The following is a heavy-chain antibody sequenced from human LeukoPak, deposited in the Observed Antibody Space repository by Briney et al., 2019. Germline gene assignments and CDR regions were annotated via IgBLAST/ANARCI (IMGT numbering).Heavy chain of an antibody. CDR1: GFTFSSYG. J-gene: IGHJ4*02. Sequence: GGSLRLSCAASGFTFSSYGMNWVRQAPGKGLEWVSYISSSSSTIYYADSVKGRFTISRDNAKNSLYLQMNSLRAEDTAVYYCARDAVPADFDYWGQGTLVTVSS. D-gene: IGHD2-2*01. V-gene: IGHV3-48*01. CDR2: ISSSSSTI. CDR3: ARDAVPADFDY.